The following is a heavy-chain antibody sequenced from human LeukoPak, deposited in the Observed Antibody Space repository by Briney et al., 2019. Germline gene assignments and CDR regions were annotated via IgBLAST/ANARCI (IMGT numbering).Heavy chain of an antibody. CDR1: GGSISSSSYY. D-gene: IGHD3-3*01. Sequence: SETLSLTCTVSGGSISSSSYYWGWIRQPPGKGLEWIGSIYYSGSTNYNPSLKSRVTISVDTAKNQFSLKLSSVTAADTAVYYCARVGYYDFWSGSVGYYFDYWGQGTLVTVSS. V-gene: IGHV4-39*07. J-gene: IGHJ4*02. CDR3: ARVGYYDFWSGSVGYYFDY. CDR2: IYYSGST.